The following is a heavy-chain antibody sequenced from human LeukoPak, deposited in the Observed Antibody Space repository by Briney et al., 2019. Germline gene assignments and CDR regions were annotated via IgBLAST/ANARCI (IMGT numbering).Heavy chain of an antibody. D-gene: IGHD6-13*01. CDR3: GRTTAGSGNWFDP. CDR1: GFTFSSYV. J-gene: IGHJ5*02. Sequence: GGSLRLSCAASGFTFSSYVMSWVRQAPGKGLEWVSAVVGSGGSAYYADSVKGRFTISRDNSKNTVYLQMNSLRAEDTAVYYCGRTTAGSGNWFDPWGQGTLVTVSP. V-gene: IGHV3-23*01. CDR2: VVGSGGSA.